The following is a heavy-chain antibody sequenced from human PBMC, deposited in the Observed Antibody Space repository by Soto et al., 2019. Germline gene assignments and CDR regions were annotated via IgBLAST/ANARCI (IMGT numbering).Heavy chain of an antibody. CDR3: AREAAAAGHYYYGMDV. J-gene: IGHJ6*02. CDR1: GFTFSSYA. Sequence: GGSLRLSCAASGFTFSSYAMSWVRQAQGKGLEWVSAVGTGGTAYYADSVKGRFTISRDNSKNTLYLQMNSLRAEDTAVYYCAREAAAAGHYYYGMDVWGQGTTVTVSS. V-gene: IGHV3-23*01. CDR2: VGTGGTA. D-gene: IGHD6-13*01.